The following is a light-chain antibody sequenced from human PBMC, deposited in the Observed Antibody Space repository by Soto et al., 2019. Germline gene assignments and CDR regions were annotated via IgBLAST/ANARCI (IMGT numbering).Light chain of an antibody. J-gene: IGLJ2*01. CDR1: SSNIGNNF. CDR3: GTWDSSLSALV. V-gene: IGLV1-51*01. CDR2: DNN. Sequence: QSVLTQPPSVSAAPGQKVTISCSGASSNIGNNFVSWFQQIPGTAPKLLIYDNNKRPSGIPDRFSGSKSGTSATLGITGLQAGDEADYFCGTWDSSLSALVFGVGTKLTVL.